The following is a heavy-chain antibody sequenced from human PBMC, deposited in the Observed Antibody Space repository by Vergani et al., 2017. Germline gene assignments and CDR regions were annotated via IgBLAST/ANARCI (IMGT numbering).Heavy chain of an antibody. J-gene: IGHJ4*02. CDR1: GGTFSSYG. CDR2: INPIFGTT. Sequence: QVQLVQSGTEVKKPESSVKVSCKASGGTFSSYGISWVRQAPGQGLEWMGGINPIFGTTNYAQKFQCRVTITADKSTSTAYMELSRLRSEDTAVYYCARDRDDRSGYYSDYWGQGTLVTVSS. V-gene: IGHV1-69*06. D-gene: IGHD3-22*01. CDR3: ARDRDDRSGYYSDY.